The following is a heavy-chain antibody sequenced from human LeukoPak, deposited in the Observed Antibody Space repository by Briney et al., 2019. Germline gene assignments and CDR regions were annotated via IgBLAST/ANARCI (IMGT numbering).Heavy chain of an antibody. V-gene: IGHV5-51*01. Sequence: GESLKISCQGSGYSFPTYLLAWVRQMPGKGLEWVGSIYPGGSDIRYSPSFEGHVTISADRSITTAFLQWGGLKASDTAIYYCAGHFRLMADFDYWGQGTVVTVSS. J-gene: IGHJ4*02. CDR1: GYSFPTYL. CDR2: IYPGGSDI. CDR3: AGHFRLMADFDY. D-gene: IGHD5-24*01.